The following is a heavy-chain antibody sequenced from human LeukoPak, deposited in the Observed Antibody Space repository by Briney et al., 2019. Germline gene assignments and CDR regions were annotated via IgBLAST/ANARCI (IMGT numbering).Heavy chain of an antibody. V-gene: IGHV1-2*02. D-gene: IGHD3-22*01. CDR2: INPNSGDT. J-gene: IGHJ4*02. CDR1: GYTFTGYY. CDR3: ARGRYGLLSGYDY. Sequence: APVKVSCKASGYTFTGYYMHWVRQAPGQGLEWMGWINPNSGDTNYAQKFQGRVTMTRDTSISTAYMELSRLTSDDTAVYYCARGRYGLLSGYDYWGQGAMVTVPS.